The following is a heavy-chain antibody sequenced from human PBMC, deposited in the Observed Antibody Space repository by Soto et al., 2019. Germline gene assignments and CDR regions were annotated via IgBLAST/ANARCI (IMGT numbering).Heavy chain of an antibody. CDR1: GGTFSSYA. D-gene: IGHD1-20*01. CDR2: IIPIFGTA. Sequence: QVQLVQSGAEVKKPGSSVKVSCKASGGTFSSYAISWVRQAPGQGLEWMGGIIPIFGTANYTQKFQGRVTITADKSTSTAYMELSSLRSEDTAVYYCARNGITGTTEGNAFDIWGQGTMVTVSS. V-gene: IGHV1-69*06. J-gene: IGHJ3*02. CDR3: ARNGITGTTEGNAFDI.